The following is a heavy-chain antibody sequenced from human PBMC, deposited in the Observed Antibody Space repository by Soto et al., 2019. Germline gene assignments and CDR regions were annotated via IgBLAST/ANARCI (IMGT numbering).Heavy chain of an antibody. CDR2: ISGSGGST. CDR3: AKDPSDIVVVPAAY. CDR1: GFTFSSYA. V-gene: IGHV3-23*01. J-gene: IGHJ4*02. D-gene: IGHD2-2*01. Sequence: GGSLRLSCAASGFTFSSYAMSWVRQAPGKGLEWVSAISGSGGSTYYADSVKGRFTISRDNSKNTLYLQMNSLRAEDTAVYYCAKDPSDIVVVPAAYWGQGTLVTVSS.